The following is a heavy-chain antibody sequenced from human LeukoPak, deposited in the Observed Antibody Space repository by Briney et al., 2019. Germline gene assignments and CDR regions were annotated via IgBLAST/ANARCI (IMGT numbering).Heavy chain of an antibody. CDR2: LHHTGST. Sequence: SETLSLTCSVPGGSISHHHWNWIRQAPGKGLEWVGFLHHTGSTDYDPSLKNRVTISGDTSKSQVSLILISVTAADTAVYYCARGVTTPYSLFESDGLFVGPLDSWGQGTLVTVSS. CDR1: GGSISHHH. J-gene: IGHJ4*02. V-gene: IGHV4-59*11. D-gene: IGHD4-17*01. CDR3: ARGVTTPYSLFESDGLFVGPLDS.